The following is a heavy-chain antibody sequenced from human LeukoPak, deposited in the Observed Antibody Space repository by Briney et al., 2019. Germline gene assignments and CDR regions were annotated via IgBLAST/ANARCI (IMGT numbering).Heavy chain of an antibody. CDR3: AKDLRESTSSDGYFDY. D-gene: IGHD2-2*01. CDR2: ISGSGDIT. J-gene: IGHJ4*02. Sequence: GGSLRLSCAASGFTFSSYVMSWVRQAPGTGLEWVSFISGSGDITSYADSVKGRFTISRDNSRNTVYLQMSSLRAEDTAVYYCAKDLRESTSSDGYFDYWGQGTQVTVSS. CDR1: GFTFSSYV. V-gene: IGHV3-23*01.